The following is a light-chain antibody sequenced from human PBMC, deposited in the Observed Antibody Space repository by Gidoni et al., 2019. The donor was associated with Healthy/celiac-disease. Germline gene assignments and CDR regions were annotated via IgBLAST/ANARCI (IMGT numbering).Light chain of an antibody. CDR2: DAS. Sequence: EIVLTHSPATLSSSPGERATLSCRASQSVSSYLAWYQQKPSQAPRLLIYDASNRATGIPARFSGSGAGTDFTLTISSLEPEDFAVYYCQQRSNWPITFGQGTRLEIK. CDR1: QSVSSY. J-gene: IGKJ5*01. V-gene: IGKV3-11*01. CDR3: QQRSNWPIT.